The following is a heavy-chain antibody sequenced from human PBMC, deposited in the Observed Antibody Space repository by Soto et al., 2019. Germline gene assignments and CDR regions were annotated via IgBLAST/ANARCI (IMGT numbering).Heavy chain of an antibody. D-gene: IGHD1-1*01. J-gene: IGHJ4*02. Sequence: GGSLRLSCAASGFTFSRYAMGWVRQAPGKGLEWVSVISGSGGNIHYADSVKGRFTISRDNSKNTLYLQKNSLRVEDTAVYNCATQDFRGTTGTTWGQGTLVTVSS. V-gene: IGHV3-23*01. CDR2: ISGSGGNI. CDR1: GFTFSRYA. CDR3: ATQDFRGTTGTT.